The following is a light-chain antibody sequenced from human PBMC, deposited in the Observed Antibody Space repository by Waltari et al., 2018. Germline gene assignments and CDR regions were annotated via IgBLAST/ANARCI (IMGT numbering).Light chain of an antibody. CDR2: DNN. V-gene: IGLV1-51*01. CDR1: SSNIGNNP. Sequence: QSVLTQPPSVSAAPGQKVTFSCSGSSSNIGNNPVLWYQQLPGTAPKLFIYDNNKRPSGIPDRFSGSKSATSATLGITGLQTGDEADYYCGTWDNSLRVWVFGGGTKLTVL. CDR3: GTWDNSLRVWV. J-gene: IGLJ3*02.